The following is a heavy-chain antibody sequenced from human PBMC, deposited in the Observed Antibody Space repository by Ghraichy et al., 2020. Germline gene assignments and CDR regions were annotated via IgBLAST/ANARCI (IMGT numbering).Heavy chain of an antibody. Sequence: ASVKVSCKASGYTFTSYGISWVRQAPGQGLEWMGWISAYNGNTNYAQKLQGRVTMTTDTSTSTAYMELRSLRSDDTAAYYCARDSFDYDSSGLQIWGQGTLVTVSS. V-gene: IGHV1-18*01. J-gene: IGHJ4*02. CDR3: ARDSFDYDSSGLQI. CDR2: ISAYNGNT. CDR1: GYTFTSYG. D-gene: IGHD3-22*01.